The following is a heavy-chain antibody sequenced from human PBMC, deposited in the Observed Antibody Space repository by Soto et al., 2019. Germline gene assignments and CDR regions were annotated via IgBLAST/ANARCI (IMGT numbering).Heavy chain of an antibody. J-gene: IGHJ4*02. Sequence: GGSLRLSCAASGFTFSSYAMHWVRQAPGKGLEWVAVISYDGSNKYYADSVKGRFTISRDNSKNTLYLQMNSLRAEDTAVYYCARDRSIDFNFDYWGQGTLVTVSS. CDR2: ISYDGSNK. V-gene: IGHV3-30-3*01. CDR3: ARDRSIDFNFDY. CDR1: GFTFSSYA.